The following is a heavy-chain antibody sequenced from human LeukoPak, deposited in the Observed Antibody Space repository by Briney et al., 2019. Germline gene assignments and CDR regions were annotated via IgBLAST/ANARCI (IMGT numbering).Heavy chain of an antibody. J-gene: IGHJ4*02. CDR1: GFTFDDYA. CDR3: AKDVGRDGYNFEVDY. D-gene: IGHD5-24*01. Sequence: GGSLRLSCPASGFTFDDYAMHWVRQAAGKGLEGVSGISWNSGSIGYADSVKGRFTISRDNAKNSMYLQMNSLRAEDTALYYCAKDVGRDGYNFEVDYWGQGTLVTVSS. CDR2: ISWNSGSI. V-gene: IGHV3-9*01.